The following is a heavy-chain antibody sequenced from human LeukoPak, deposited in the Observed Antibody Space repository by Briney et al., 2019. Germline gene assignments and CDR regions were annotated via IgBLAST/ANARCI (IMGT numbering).Heavy chain of an antibody. CDR3: ARDGSGW. J-gene: IGHJ4*02. CDR1: GFTFSSYW. V-gene: IGHV3-7*01. CDR2: IKQDGSEK. Sequence: QPGGSLRLSCAASGFTFSSYWKSWVRQAPGKGLEWVANIKQDGSEKYYVDSVKGRFTISRDNAKNSLYLQMNSLRAEDTAMYYCARDGSGWWGQGTLVTVSS. D-gene: IGHD6-19*01.